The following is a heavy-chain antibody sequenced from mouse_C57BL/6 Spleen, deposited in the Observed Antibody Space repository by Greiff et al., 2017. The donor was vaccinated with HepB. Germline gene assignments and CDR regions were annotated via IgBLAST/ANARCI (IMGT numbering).Heavy chain of an antibody. J-gene: IGHJ2*01. CDR2: INPSNGGT. Sequence: QVQLQQPGTELVKPGASVKLSCKASGYTFTSYWMHWVKQRPGQALEWIGNINPSNGGTNYNEKFKSKATLTVEKSSSTAYMQLSSLTPEDSAVYYCARKGGNWDPYFDYWGQGTTLTVSS. V-gene: IGHV1-53*01. CDR1: GYTFTSYW. D-gene: IGHD4-1*01. CDR3: ARKGGNWDPYFDY.